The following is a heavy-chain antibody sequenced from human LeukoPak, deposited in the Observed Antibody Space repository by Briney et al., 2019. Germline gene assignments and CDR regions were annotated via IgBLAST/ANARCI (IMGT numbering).Heavy chain of an antibody. Sequence: GGSLRLSCAASGFTFSSYAMSWARQAPGKGLEWVSAISGSGGSTYYADSVKGRFTISRDNSKNTLYLQMNSLRAEDTAVYYCAKGGSSWYLTIFDYWGQGTLVTVSS. J-gene: IGHJ4*02. CDR3: AKGGSSWYLTIFDY. D-gene: IGHD6-13*01. CDR2: ISGSGGST. V-gene: IGHV3-23*01. CDR1: GFTFSSYA.